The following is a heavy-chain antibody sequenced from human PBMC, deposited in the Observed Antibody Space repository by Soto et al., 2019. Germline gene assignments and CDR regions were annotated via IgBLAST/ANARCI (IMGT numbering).Heavy chain of an antibody. CDR2: INADNGNT. Sequence: ASVKVSCKASGYTFSGSVMHWVRQAPGQRLEWMGWINADNGNTKYSQKFQGRVTITRDTSASTAYMELSSLRSEDTTMYYCATEIEGTTVTSLDYWGQGTLVTVSS. J-gene: IGHJ4*02. D-gene: IGHD4-17*01. CDR1: GYTFSGSV. V-gene: IGHV1-3*01. CDR3: ATEIEGTTVTSLDY.